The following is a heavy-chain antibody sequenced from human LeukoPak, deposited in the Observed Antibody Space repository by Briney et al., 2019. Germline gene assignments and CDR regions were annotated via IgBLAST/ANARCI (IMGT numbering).Heavy chain of an antibody. CDR2: ISSSTSYI. Sequence: PGGSLRLSCAASGFTFSSYSMNWVRQAPGKGLEWVSSISSSTSYIYYADSAKGRFTLSRDNAKSSLYLQMDSLRADDTAVYYCARGYGNLDYWGQGTLVNVSS. J-gene: IGHJ4*02. CDR3: ARGYGNLDY. V-gene: IGHV3-21*01. D-gene: IGHD4-23*01. CDR1: GFTFSSYS.